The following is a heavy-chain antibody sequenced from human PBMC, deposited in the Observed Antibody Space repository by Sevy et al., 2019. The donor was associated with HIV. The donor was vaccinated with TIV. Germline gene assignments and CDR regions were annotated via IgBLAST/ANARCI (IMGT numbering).Heavy chain of an antibody. CDR2: ISSSGSTI. D-gene: IGHD5-12*01. J-gene: IGHJ4*02. Sequence: GGSLRLSCAASGFTFSDNYMSWIRQAPGKELEWVSYISSSGSTIYYADSVKGRFTISRDNAKNSLYLQMNSLRAEDTAVYYCARLIVATSHADYWGQGTLVTVSS. CDR1: GFTFSDNY. V-gene: IGHV3-11*01. CDR3: ARLIVATSHADY.